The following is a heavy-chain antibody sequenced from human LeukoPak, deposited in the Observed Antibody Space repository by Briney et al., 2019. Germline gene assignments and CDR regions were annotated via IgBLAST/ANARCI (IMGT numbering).Heavy chain of an antibody. V-gene: IGHV3-21*01. CDR3: ARGHYDSSEDYYYYYGMDV. CDR2: ISSSSSYI. CDR1: GFTFSSYS. Sequence: GGSLRLSCAASGFTFSSYSMNGVRQAPGKGLEGVSSISSSSSYIYYADSVKGRFTISRDNAKNSLYLQMNSLRAEDTAVYYCARGHYDSSEDYYYYYGMDVWGQGTTVTVSS. D-gene: IGHD3-22*01. J-gene: IGHJ6*02.